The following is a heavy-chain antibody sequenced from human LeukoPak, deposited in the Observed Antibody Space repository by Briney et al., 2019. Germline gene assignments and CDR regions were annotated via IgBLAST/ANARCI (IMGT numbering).Heavy chain of an antibody. V-gene: IGHV4-31*03. CDR1: GGSISSGAYY. J-gene: IGHJ4*02. D-gene: IGHD3-10*01. CDR3: ARQAVYFGSGSYSKFDY. Sequence: SETLSLTCTVSGGSISSGAYYWSWIRQHPGQGLEWIGYIYYIGNTNYNPSLKTRVTISEDMSNNQFSLNLSSVTAADTAVYYCARQAVYFGSGSYSKFDYWGQGTLVTVSS. CDR2: IYYIGNT.